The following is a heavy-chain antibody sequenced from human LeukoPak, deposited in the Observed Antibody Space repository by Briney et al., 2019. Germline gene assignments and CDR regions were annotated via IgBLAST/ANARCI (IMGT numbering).Heavy chain of an antibody. CDR2: ITGSGGST. Sequence: PGGSLRLSCAASGFTFGSYGMIWVRRAPGKGLEWVSGITGSGGSTYYADSVKGRFSISRDNSKNTLYLQMISLRAEDTAIYYCARNVDPDYWGQGALVNVSS. CDR1: GFTFGSYG. V-gene: IGHV3-23*01. J-gene: IGHJ4*02. D-gene: IGHD3-16*01. CDR3: ARNVDPDY.